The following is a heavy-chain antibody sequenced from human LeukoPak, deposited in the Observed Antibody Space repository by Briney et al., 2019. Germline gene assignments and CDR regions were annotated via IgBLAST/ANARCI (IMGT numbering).Heavy chain of an antibody. V-gene: IGHV4-4*07. CDR2: IYTSGST. Sequence: SETLSLTCTVSGGSISSYCWSWIRQPAGKGLEWIGRIYTSGSTNYNPSLKSRVTMSVDTSKNQFSLKLSSVTAADTAVYYCARDANSEVSYYFGYWGQGTLVTVSS. J-gene: IGHJ4*02. D-gene: IGHD1-7*01. CDR1: GGSISSYC. CDR3: ARDANSEVSYYFGY.